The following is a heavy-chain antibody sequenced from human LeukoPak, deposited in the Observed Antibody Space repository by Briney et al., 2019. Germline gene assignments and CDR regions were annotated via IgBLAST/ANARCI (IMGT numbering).Heavy chain of an antibody. V-gene: IGHV4-4*02. J-gene: IGHJ2*01. CDR3: ARAAGTARYWYFDL. CDR2: IYYSGST. CDR1: GGSISSSNW. D-gene: IGHD6-13*01. Sequence: SETLSLTCAVSGGSISSSNWWSWVRQPPGKGLEWIGYIYYSGSTNYNPSLKSRVTISVDTSKNQFSLKLSSVTAADTAVYYCARAAGTARYWYFDLWGRGTLVTVSS.